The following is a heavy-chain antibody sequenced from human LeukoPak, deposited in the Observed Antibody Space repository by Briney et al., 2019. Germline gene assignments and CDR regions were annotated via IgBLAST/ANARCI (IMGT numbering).Heavy chain of an antibody. J-gene: IGHJ5*02. Sequence: GGSLRLSCAASGFTFSSYWMSWVRQAPGKGLEWVANIKQDGSEKYYVDSVKGRFTISRDNAKTSLYLQMNSLRAEDTAVYYCAREASSSGWFSFDPWGQGTLVTVSS. CDR3: AREASSSGWFSFDP. CDR2: IKQDGSEK. V-gene: IGHV3-7*01. CDR1: GFTFSSYW. D-gene: IGHD6-19*01.